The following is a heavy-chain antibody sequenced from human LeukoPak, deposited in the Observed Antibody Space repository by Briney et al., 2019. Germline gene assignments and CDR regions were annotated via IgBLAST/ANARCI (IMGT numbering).Heavy chain of an antibody. CDR2: INPNSGGT. CDR3: ARDLLGQLYYFDY. Sequence: ASVKVSCKASGYTFTGYYIHWVRQAPGQGLEWVGWINPNSGGTNYAQKIQGRVTMTRDASISTAYMELSRLGSDDTAVYYCARDLLGQLYYFDYWGQGTLVTVSS. D-gene: IGHD1-1*01. V-gene: IGHV1-2*02. CDR1: GYTFTGYY. J-gene: IGHJ4*02.